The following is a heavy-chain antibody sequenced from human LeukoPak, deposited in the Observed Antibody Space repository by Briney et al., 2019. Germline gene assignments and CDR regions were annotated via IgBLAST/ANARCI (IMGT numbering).Heavy chain of an antibody. CDR3: ARAGGVRSSGWYYFDL. J-gene: IGHJ2*01. CDR2: ITPMFGTA. Sequence: SVKVSCKASGGTFSSYAISWVRRAPGQGLEWMGGITPMFGTANYAQKFQGRVTITADESTSTAYMELSSLRSDDTAVYYCARAGGVRSSGWYYFDLWGRGTLVTVSS. CDR1: GGTFSSYA. V-gene: IGHV1-69*01. D-gene: IGHD6-19*01.